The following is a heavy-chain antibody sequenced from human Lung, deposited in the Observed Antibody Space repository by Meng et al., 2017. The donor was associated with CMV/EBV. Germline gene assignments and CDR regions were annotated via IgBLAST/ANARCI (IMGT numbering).Heavy chain of an antibody. Sequence: GGSLRLSCVVSGFTFNNHAMNWVRQAPGKGPEWVAIVSSVGSGKYYADSVKGRFTVSRDNSRSTLYLHMNSLKTEDTAVYYCARDESDTAMATDLYYYYGMDVWGQGTTVTVSS. CDR3: ARDESDTAMATDLYYYYGMDV. J-gene: IGHJ6*02. V-gene: IGHV3-30*04. CDR2: VSSVGSGK. CDR1: GFTFNNHA. D-gene: IGHD5-18*01.